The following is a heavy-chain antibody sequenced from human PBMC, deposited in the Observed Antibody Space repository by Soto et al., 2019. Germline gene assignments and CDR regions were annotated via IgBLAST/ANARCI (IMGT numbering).Heavy chain of an antibody. Sequence: EVQLLESGGGLVQPGGSLRLSCAASGFTFSTYAMSWVRQAPGKGLEWVSIITTSGGNTYYADSVQGRFTISRDNSKNTLYLQMNSLRAEDTAVYYCAGRYCTNGVCYTNYYYDIDVWGKGTTVTVSS. J-gene: IGHJ6*03. D-gene: IGHD2-8*01. CDR2: ITTSGGNT. V-gene: IGHV3-23*01. CDR1: GFTFSTYA. CDR3: AGRYCTNGVCYTNYYYDIDV.